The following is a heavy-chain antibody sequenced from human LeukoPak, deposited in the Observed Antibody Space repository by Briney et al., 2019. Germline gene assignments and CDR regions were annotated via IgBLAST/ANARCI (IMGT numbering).Heavy chain of an antibody. J-gene: IGHJ4*02. CDR1: GDSVSSNSAA. V-gene: IGHV6-1*01. CDR2: TYYRSKWYN. D-gene: IGHD6-13*01. Sequence: SQTLSLACAISGDSVSSNSAAWSWIRQSPSRGLEWLGRTYYRSKWYNDYAVSVKSRITISPDTSKNQFSLQLNSVTPEDTAVYYCARARIGAGDFDYWGQGALVTVSS. CDR3: ARARIGAGDFDY.